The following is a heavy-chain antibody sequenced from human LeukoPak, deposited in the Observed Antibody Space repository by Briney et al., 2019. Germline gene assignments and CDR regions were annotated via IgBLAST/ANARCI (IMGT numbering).Heavy chain of an antibody. CDR2: INHSGST. Sequence: SETLSLTCAVYGGSFSGYYWSWIRQPPGKGLEWIGEINHSGSTNYNPSLKSRVTISVDRSKNQFSLKLSSVTAADTAVYYCATRVYTVTDYYYYGMDVWGQGTTVTVSS. V-gene: IGHV4-34*01. CDR1: GGSFSGYY. J-gene: IGHJ6*02. D-gene: IGHD4-17*01. CDR3: ATRVYTVTDYYYYGMDV.